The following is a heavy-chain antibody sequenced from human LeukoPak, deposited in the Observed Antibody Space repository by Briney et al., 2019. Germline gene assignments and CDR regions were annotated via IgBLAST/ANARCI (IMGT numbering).Heavy chain of an antibody. CDR3: AKELRGWSSSWSHYFDY. CDR2: ISGSGGST. CDR1: GFTFSSYA. V-gene: IGHV3-23*01. D-gene: IGHD6-13*01. J-gene: IGHJ4*02. Sequence: GGSLRLSCAASGFTFSSYAMSWVRQAPGKGLEWVSAISGSGGSTYYADSVKGRFTISRDNSKNTLYLQMNSLRAEDTAVYYCAKELRGWSSSWSHYFDYWGQGTLVTVSS.